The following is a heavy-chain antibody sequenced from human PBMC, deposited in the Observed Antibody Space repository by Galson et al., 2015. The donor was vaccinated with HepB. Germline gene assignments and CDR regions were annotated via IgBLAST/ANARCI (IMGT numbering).Heavy chain of an antibody. J-gene: IGHJ4*02. CDR3: AKDDHGYIRYFDY. CDR1: GFTFSSYG. CDR2: ISYDGSNK. V-gene: IGHV3-30*18. D-gene: IGHD5-24*01. Sequence: SLRLSCAASGFTFSSYGMHWVRQAPGKGLEWVAVISYDGSNKYYADSVKGRFTISRDNSKNTLYLQMNSLRAEDTAVYYCAKDDHGYIRYFDYWGQGTLVTVSS.